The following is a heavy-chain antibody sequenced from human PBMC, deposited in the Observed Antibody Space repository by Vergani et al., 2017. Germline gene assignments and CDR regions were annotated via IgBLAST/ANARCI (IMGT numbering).Heavy chain of an antibody. CDR2: ISGIGGIT. V-gene: IGHV3-23*01. Sequence: EVQLLESGGGLVQPGGSLRLSCAASGFTFSSYAMSWVRQAPGKGLEWVSAISGIGGITYYADSVKGRFTISRDNSKNTLYLQMNSLRAEDTAVYYCAKGLYYYDSSGYYDYWGQGTLVTVSS. CDR1: GFTFSSYA. J-gene: IGHJ4*02. CDR3: AKGLYYYDSSGYYDY. D-gene: IGHD3-22*01.